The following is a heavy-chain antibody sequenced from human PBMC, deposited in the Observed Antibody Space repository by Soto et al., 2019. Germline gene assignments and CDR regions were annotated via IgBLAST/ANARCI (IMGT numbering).Heavy chain of an antibody. CDR1: GGTFSSYA. Sequence: SVKVSCKASGGTFSSYAISWVRQAPGQGLEWMGGIIPIFGTANYAQKFQGRVTITADKSTSTAYMELSSLRSEDTAVYYCARDMYSSSWSYYYYGMDVWGQGTTVTVSS. CDR3: ARDMYSSSWSYYYYGMDV. V-gene: IGHV1-69*06. CDR2: IIPIFGTA. J-gene: IGHJ6*02. D-gene: IGHD6-13*01.